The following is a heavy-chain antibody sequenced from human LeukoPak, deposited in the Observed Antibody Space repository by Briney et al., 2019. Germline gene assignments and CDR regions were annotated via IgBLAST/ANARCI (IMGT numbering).Heavy chain of an antibody. CDR2: IGTVGDT. V-gene: IGHV3-13*01. CDR3: ARGAGTGDYYYYYGMDV. Sequence: PGGSLRLSCAASGFTFSSYDMHWVRQATGKGLEWVSAIGTVGDTYYPGSVKGRFTISRENAKNSLYLQMNSLRAEDTAVYYCARGAGTGDYYYYYGMDVWGQGTTVTVSS. J-gene: IGHJ6*02. CDR1: GFTFSSYD. D-gene: IGHD1-14*01.